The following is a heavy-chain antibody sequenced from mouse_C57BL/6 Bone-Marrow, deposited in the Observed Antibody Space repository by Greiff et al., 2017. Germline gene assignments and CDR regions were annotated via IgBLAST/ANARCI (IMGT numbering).Heavy chain of an antibody. J-gene: IGHJ4*01. D-gene: IGHD4-1*01. CDR2: IWSDGST. CDR3: ARHIPTGFYAMDY. V-gene: IGHV2-6-1*01. CDR1: GFSLTSYG. Sequence: VHLVESGPGLVAPSQSLSITCTVSGFSLTSYGVHWVRQPPGKGLEWLVVIWSDGSTTYNSALKSRLSISKDNSKSQVFLKMNSLHTDDTAMYYCARHIPTGFYAMDYWGQGTSVTVSS.